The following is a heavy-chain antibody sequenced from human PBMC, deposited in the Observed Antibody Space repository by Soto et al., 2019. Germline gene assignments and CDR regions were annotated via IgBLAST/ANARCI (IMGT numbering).Heavy chain of an antibody. V-gene: IGHV1-18*01. Sequence: QVQLVQSGAEVKKPGASVKVSCKASGYTFTSYGISWVRQAPGQGLEWMGWISAYNGNTNYAQKLQGRVTMTTDTSTSTAYMELRSLRSDDTAGYYCARSHGDQLLGYYYGMDVWGQGTTVNVSS. D-gene: IGHD4-17*01. CDR1: GYTFTSYG. CDR2: ISAYNGNT. CDR3: ARSHGDQLLGYYYGMDV. J-gene: IGHJ6*02.